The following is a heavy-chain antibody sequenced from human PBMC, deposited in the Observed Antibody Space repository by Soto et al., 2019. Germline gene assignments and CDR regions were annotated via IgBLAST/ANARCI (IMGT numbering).Heavy chain of an antibody. Sequence: PSETLSLTCTVYGGSINNHYWSWIRQPPGKGLEWIGEINHSGSTNYNPSLKSRVTISVDTSKNQFSLKLSSVTAADTAVYYCARGNYYMDVWGKGTTVTVSS. V-gene: IGHV4-34*01. CDR2: INHSGST. CDR1: GGSINNHY. CDR3: ARGNYYMDV. J-gene: IGHJ6*03.